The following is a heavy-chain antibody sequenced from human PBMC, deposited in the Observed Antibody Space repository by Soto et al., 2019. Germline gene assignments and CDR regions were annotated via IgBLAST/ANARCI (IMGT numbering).Heavy chain of an antibody. D-gene: IGHD5-12*01. V-gene: IGHV4-34*01. CDR2: IKDGGYT. Sequence: QVQLQQWGAGLLKPSETLSLNCAVNGGSLSGYYWSWIRQPPGKGLEWIGEIKDGGYTNYSPSLKRRATISSATSNNPFPLRLNSVTAADTGVYYCARGQEGVVATHWDQGALVTVSS. J-gene: IGHJ4*02. CDR1: GGSLSGYY. CDR3: ARGQEGVVATH.